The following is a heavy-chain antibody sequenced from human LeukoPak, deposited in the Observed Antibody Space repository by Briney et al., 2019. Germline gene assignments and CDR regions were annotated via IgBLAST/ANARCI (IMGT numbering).Heavy chain of an antibody. CDR2: ISWNSGSI. V-gene: IGHV3-9*01. J-gene: IGHJ6*03. CDR1: GFTFDDYA. CDR3: AKGSGANYYYLDV. Sequence: QAGGSLRLSCAASGFTFDDYAMHWVRQAPGKGLEWVSGISWNSGSIGYADSVKGRFTISRDNAKNSLYLQMNSLRAEDTALYYCAKGSGANYYYLDVWGKGTTVTISS. D-gene: IGHD1-26*01.